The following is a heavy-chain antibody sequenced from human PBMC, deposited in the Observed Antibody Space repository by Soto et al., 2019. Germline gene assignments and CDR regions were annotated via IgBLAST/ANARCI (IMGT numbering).Heavy chain of an antibody. J-gene: IGHJ6*02. CDR2: IKQDGSEK. CDR3: ARDLGTCSSTSCPLYGMDL. CDR1: GFTFSSYW. Sequence: GGSLRLSCAASGFTFSSYWMSWVRQAPGKGLEWVANIKQDGSEKYYVDSVKGRFTISRDNAKNSLYLQMNSLRAEDSAVYYCARDLGTCSSTSCPLYGMDLWGQGTTVTVSS. D-gene: IGHD2-2*01. V-gene: IGHV3-7*01.